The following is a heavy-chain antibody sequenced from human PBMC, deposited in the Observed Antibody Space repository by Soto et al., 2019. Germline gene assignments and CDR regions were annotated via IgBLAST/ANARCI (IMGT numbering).Heavy chain of an antibody. CDR3: AKDHSSGSGYYPEYFQH. D-gene: IGHD3-22*01. J-gene: IGHJ1*01. V-gene: IGHV1-46*01. CDR1: GYTFTSYY. Sequence: ASVKVSCKASGYTFTSYYMHWVRQAPGQGLEWMGIINPSGGSTSYAQKFQGRVTMTRDTSTSTVYMELSSLRSEDTAVYYCAKDHSSGSGYYPEYFQHWGQGTLVTVSS. CDR2: INPSGGST.